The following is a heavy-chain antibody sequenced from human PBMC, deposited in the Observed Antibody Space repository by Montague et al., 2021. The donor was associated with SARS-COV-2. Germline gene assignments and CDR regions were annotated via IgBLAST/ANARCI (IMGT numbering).Heavy chain of an antibody. Sequence: SETLSLTCTVSGGSISPYNWSWIRKSQGKGWECIGITPNSGSTTTNPSPKVRVPISIDTSKNQFFLKLSFVTAAATAVYYCARWGEYYDSPYYYYAMDVWGQGTTVTVSS. CDR2: TPNSGST. CDR3: ARWGEYYDSPYYYYAMDV. D-gene: IGHD3-3*01. J-gene: IGHJ6*02. CDR1: GGSISPYN. V-gene: IGHV4-59*12.